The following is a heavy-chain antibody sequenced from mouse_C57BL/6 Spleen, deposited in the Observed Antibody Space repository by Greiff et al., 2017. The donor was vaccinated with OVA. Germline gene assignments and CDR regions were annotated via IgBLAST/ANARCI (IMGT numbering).Heavy chain of an antibody. CDR2: IHPNSGST. CDR3: ARSRYYGSSYGFDY. CDR1: GYTFTSYW. V-gene: IGHV1-64*01. J-gene: IGHJ2*01. Sequence: QVQLQQPGAELVKPGASVKLSCKASGYTFTSYWMHWVKQRPGQGLEWIGMIHPNSGSTNYNEKFKSKATLTVDKSSSTAYMQLSSLTSEDSAVYYCARSRYYGSSYGFDYWGQGTTLTVSS. D-gene: IGHD1-1*01.